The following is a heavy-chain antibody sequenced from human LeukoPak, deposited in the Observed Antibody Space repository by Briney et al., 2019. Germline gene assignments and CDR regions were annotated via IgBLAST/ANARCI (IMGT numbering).Heavy chain of an antibody. Sequence: SETLSLTCAVYGGSFSGYYWSWIRQPPGKGLEWIGEINHSGSTNYNPSLKSRVTISIDTSKNQFSLKLSSVTAADTALCYCARGPGTWYYYWGQGTLVTVSS. J-gene: IGHJ4*02. CDR2: INHSGST. D-gene: IGHD6-13*01. CDR1: GGSFSGYY. CDR3: ARGPGTWYYY. V-gene: IGHV4-34*01.